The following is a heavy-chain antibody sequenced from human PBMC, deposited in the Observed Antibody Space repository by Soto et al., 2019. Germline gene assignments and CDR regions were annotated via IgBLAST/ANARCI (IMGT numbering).Heavy chain of an antibody. CDR1: GFTFRSYA. CDR2: ISRDGTNK. J-gene: IGHJ4*02. Sequence: QVQVVASGGGVVQLGRSLRLSCAASGFTFRSYAMHWVRQAPGKGLEWVAVISRDGTNKYYVDSLKGRFTISRDNSKDTVYLQMNSLRDEDSAMFYCARSRSGAVADSFDFWGQGTLVTVSS. V-gene: IGHV3-30*03. D-gene: IGHD3-10*01. CDR3: ARSRSGAVADSFDF.